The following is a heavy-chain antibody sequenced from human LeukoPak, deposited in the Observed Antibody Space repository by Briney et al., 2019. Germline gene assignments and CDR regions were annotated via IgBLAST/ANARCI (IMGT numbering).Heavy chain of an antibody. CDR1: DDSIGNYY. CDR2: IYFSGST. Sequence: PSETLSLTCTVSDDSIGNYYWSWIRQSPGKGLEWIGYIYFSGSTNYNPSLKRRVTMSVVTSKNRFSLRLTSVTAADTATYYCARVGGSNFYNYGMDVWGQGTTVIVSS. V-gene: IGHV4-59*01. D-gene: IGHD4-11*01. J-gene: IGHJ6*02. CDR3: ARVGGSNFYNYGMDV.